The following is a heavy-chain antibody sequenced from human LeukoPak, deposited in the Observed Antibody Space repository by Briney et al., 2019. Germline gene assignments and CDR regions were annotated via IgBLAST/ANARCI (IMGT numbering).Heavy chain of an antibody. CDR3: ARATYYYDSSGYSERWFDP. CDR1: GFTFNDYA. Sequence: EAGGSLRLSCAASGFTFNDYAMHWVRQAPGKGLEWVSGISWNGGSIGYADSVNGRFTISRDNAKNSVYMQMNSLRPEDTAVYYCARATYYYDSSGYSERWFDPWGQGTLVTVSS. J-gene: IGHJ5*02. D-gene: IGHD3-22*01. V-gene: IGHV3-9*01. CDR2: ISWNGGSI.